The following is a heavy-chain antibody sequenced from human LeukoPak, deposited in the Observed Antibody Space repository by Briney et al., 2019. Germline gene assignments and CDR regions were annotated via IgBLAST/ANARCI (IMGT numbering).Heavy chain of an antibody. CDR1: GFTFSSYA. J-gene: IGHJ2*01. V-gene: IGHV3-21*05. CDR2: ISTGSTYT. CDR3: TREDNWYFDL. Sequence: PLGSLRLSCAASGFTFSSYAMSWVRQAPGKGLEWLSYISTGSTYTNYANSVKGRFTISRDNAKNSLYLQLNSLRAEDTAVYYCTREDNWYFDLWGRGTLVTVSS.